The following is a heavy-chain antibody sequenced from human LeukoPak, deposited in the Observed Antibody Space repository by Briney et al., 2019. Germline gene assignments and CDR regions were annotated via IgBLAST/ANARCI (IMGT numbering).Heavy chain of an antibody. D-gene: IGHD1-14*01. V-gene: IGHV1-3*01. CDR3: ARDRNPNWFDP. CDR2: INAGNGNT. J-gene: IGHJ5*02. CDR1: GYTFTSYA. Sequence: GASVKVSCKASGYTFTSYAMHWVRQAPGQRLEWMGWINAGNGNTKYSQKFQGRVTITRDTSASTAYMELSSLRSEDTAMYYCARDRNPNWFDPWGQGTLVTVSS.